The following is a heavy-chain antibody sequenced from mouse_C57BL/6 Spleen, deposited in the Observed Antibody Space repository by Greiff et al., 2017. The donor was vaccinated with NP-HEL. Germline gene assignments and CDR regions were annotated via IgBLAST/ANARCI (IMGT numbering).Heavy chain of an antibody. CDR3: ARRLTVAMDY. CDR1: GYTFTSYW. D-gene: IGHD4-1*01. CDR2: IHPNSGST. Sequence: QVQLKQPGAELVKPGASVKLSCKASGYTFTSYWMHWVKQRPGQGLEWIGMIHPNSGSTNYNEKFKSKATLTVDKSSSTAYMQLSSLTSEDSAVYYCARRLTVAMDYWGQGTSVTVSS. V-gene: IGHV1-64*01. J-gene: IGHJ4*01.